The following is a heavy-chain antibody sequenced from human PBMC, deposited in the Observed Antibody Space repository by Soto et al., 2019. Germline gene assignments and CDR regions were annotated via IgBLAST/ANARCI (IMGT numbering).Heavy chain of an antibody. CDR3: ARDHYYGSGSYYGTRGMDV. CDR2: INPNSGGT. J-gene: IGHJ6*02. Sequence: QVQLVQSGAEVKKPGASVKVSCKASGYTFTGYYMHWVRQAPGQGLEWMGWINPNSGGTNYAQKFQGRGTMTRDTSISTAYMELSRLRSDDTAVYYCARDHYYGSGSYYGTRGMDVWGQGTTVTVSS. CDR1: GYTFTGYY. D-gene: IGHD3-10*01. V-gene: IGHV1-2*02.